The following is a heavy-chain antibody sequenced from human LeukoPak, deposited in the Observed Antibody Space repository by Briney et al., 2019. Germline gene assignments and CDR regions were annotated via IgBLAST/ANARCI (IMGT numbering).Heavy chain of an antibody. CDR2: ISYDGSNK. CDR1: GFTFSSYA. V-gene: IGHV3-30*04. D-gene: IGHD5-18*01. CDR3: ARSEAMVTDFDY. J-gene: IGHJ4*02. Sequence: PGGSLRLSCAASGFTFSSYAMHWVRQAPGKGLEWVAVISYDGSNKYYADSVKGRFTISRDNSKNTLYLQMNSLRAEDTAVYYCARSEAMVTDFDYWGQGTLVTVSS.